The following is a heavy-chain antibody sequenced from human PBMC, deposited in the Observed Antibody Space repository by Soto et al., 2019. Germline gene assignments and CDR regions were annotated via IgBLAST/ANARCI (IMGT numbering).Heavy chain of an antibody. J-gene: IGHJ4*02. V-gene: IGHV3-23*01. CDR3: ARARYGDPLWGQDDFDY. Sequence: PGGSLRLSCVASGFTFSSYAMSWVRQAPGKGLEWVSTISDGGNSTYSADSVKGRFTISRDNSKNMLYLQMNSLRAEDTAVYYCARARYGDPLWGQDDFDYWGQGTLVTVSS. D-gene: IGHD4-17*01. CDR1: GFTFSSYA. CDR2: ISDGGNST.